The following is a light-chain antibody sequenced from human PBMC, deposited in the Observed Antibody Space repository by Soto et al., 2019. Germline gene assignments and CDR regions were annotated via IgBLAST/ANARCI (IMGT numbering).Light chain of an antibody. CDR2: GAS. CDR1: QSVSSN. Sequence: EIVMTQSPATLSVSPGERATLSCRASQSVSSNFAWYQQKPGQAPRLLIYGASTRATGIPARFSGSGSGTEFTLTISSLQSEDFAVYYCPQSNNWHLTFGGGTKVEIK. J-gene: IGKJ4*01. V-gene: IGKV3-15*01. CDR3: PQSNNWHLT.